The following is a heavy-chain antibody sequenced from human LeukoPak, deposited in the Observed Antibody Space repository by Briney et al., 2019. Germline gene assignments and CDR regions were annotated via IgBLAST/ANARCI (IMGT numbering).Heavy chain of an antibody. CDR1: GDSVSSNSAA. Sequence: SQTLSLTCAISGDSVSSNSAAWNWIRQSPSRGLEWLGRTYYRSKCYNDYALSVKGRITINPDTSKNQFSMQLGSVTPEDTAVYYCTRSRSSSSGCFDYWGQGTLVTVSS. CDR3: TRSRSSSSGCFDY. J-gene: IGHJ4*02. V-gene: IGHV6-1*01. D-gene: IGHD6-6*01. CDR2: TYYRSKCYN.